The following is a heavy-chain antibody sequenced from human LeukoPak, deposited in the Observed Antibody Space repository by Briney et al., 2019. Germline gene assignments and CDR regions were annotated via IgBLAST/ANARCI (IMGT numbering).Heavy chain of an antibody. CDR1: GGSISTYY. CDR2: IYRSGST. J-gene: IGHJ2*01. Sequence: SETLSLTCTVSGGSISTYYWNWIRQPPGKGLEWIGYIYRSGSTNYNPSLQSRVTISVDTSKNQFSLKLSSVTAADTAVYYCARDREDYESYWYFDLWGRGTLVTVSS. D-gene: IGHD3-22*01. V-gene: IGHV4-59*12. CDR3: ARDREDYESYWYFDL.